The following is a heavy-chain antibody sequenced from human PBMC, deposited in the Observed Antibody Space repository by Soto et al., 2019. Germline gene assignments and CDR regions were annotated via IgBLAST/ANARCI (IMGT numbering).Heavy chain of an antibody. CDR3: ARGDSSSWLGDYYYYGMDV. CDR1: GYTFTGYY. D-gene: IGHD6-13*01. CDR2: INPNSGGT. J-gene: IGHJ6*02. V-gene: IGHV1-2*04. Sequence: ASVKVSCKASGYTFTGYYMHWVRQAPGQGLEWMGWINPNSGGTNYAQKFQGWVTMTRETSISTAYMELSRLRSDDTAVYYCARGDSSSWLGDYYYYGMDVWGQGTTVTVSS.